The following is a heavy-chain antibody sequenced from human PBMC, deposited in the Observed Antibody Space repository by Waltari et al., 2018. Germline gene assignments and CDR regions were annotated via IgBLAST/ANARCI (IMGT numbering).Heavy chain of an antibody. CDR3: ARARPGGYDYVGRGSGFDY. CDR2: IYYSGST. V-gene: IGHV4-59*01. J-gene: IGHJ4*02. D-gene: IGHD5-12*01. Sequence: QVQLQESGPGLVKPSETLSLTCTVSGGSISSYYWSWIRPPPGKGLEWIGYIYYSGSTNYNPSLKSRVTISVDTSKNQFSLKLSSVTAADTAVYYCARARPGGYDYVGRGSGFDYWGQGTLVTVSS. CDR1: GGSISSYY.